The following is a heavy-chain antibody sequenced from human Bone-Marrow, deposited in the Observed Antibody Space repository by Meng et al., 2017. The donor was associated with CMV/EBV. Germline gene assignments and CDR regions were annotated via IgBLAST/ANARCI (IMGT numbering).Heavy chain of an antibody. CDR2: ISSSSSYI. J-gene: IGHJ6*01. D-gene: IGHD1-26*01. V-gene: IGHV3-21*01. Sequence: GESLKISCAASGFTFSSYSMNWVRQAPGKGLEWVSSISSSSSYIYYADSVKGRFTISRDNAKNSLYLQMNSLRVEDTAVYYCAREVWELPGKRYYYYGMDVWGLGTTVTVSS. CDR3: AREVWELPGKRYYYYGMDV. CDR1: GFTFSSYS.